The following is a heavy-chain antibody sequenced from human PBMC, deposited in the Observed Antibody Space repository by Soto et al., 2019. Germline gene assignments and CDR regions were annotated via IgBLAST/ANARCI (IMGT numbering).Heavy chain of an antibody. CDR3: ARDGSGAATFDY. D-gene: IGHD6-25*01. CDR2: IYYSGST. CDR1: GGSISSYY. Sequence: SETLSLTCTVSGGSISSYYWSWIRQPPGKGLGWIGYIYYSGSTNYNPSLKSRVTISVDTSKNQFSLKLSSVTAADTAVYYCARDGSGAATFDYWGQGTLVTVSS. V-gene: IGHV4-59*01. J-gene: IGHJ4*02.